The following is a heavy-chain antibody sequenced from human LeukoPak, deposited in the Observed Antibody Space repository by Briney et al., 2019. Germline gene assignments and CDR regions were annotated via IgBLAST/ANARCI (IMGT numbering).Heavy chain of an antibody. D-gene: IGHD4-23*01. CDR3: ARAAPPVVGSLGYYFDY. Sequence: PGGSLRLSCAASGFTFSDYCMSWIRQAPGKGLEWVSYISSSGSTIYYADSVKGRFTISRDNAKNSLYLQMNRLRAEDTAVYYCARAAPPVVGSLGYYFDYWGQGTLVTVSS. CDR1: GFTFSDYC. V-gene: IGHV3-11*04. CDR2: ISSSGSTI. J-gene: IGHJ4*02.